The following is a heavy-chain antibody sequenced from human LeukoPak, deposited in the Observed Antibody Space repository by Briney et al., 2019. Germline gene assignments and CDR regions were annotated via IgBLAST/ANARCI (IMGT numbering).Heavy chain of an antibody. V-gene: IGHV3-7*01. CDR3: AREPTAMADYYYYGMDV. J-gene: IGHJ6*02. CDR2: IKQDGSEK. CDR1: GFTFSSYW. Sequence: PGGSLRLSCAASGFTFSSYWMSWVRQAPGKGLEWVANIKQDGSEKYYVDSVKGRFTISRDNAKNSLYLQMNSLRAEDTAVYYCAREPTAMADYYYYGMDVWGQGTTVTVSS. D-gene: IGHD5-18*01.